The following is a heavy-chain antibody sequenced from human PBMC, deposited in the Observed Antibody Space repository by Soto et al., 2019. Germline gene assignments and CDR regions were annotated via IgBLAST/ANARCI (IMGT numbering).Heavy chain of an antibody. CDR1: GGTFGSAA. CDR2: IIPIFETS. V-gene: IGHV1-69*01. J-gene: IGHJ6*02. Sequence: LQLVKSGAEVRKPGSSVTVSCRASGGTFGSAAISWVRQAPGQGLEWMGGIIPIFETSTYALKFQGRLTISADESTTTAYMVLSSLRSEDTATYFCVRDLRGDFSSGSLGGLDVWGQGTRVMVSS. D-gene: IGHD3-3*01. CDR3: VRDLRGDFSSGSLGGLDV.